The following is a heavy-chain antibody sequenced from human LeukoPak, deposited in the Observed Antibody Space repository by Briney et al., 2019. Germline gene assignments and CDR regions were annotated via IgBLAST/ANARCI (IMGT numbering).Heavy chain of an antibody. V-gene: IGHV3-21*01. CDR2: ISSSSSYI. D-gene: IGHD2-2*01. CDR1: GFTFSSYS. J-gene: IGHJ4*02. Sequence: PGGSLRLSCAASGFTFSSYSMNWVRQAPGKGLEWVSSISSSSSYIYYADSVKGRFTISRDNAKYSLYLQMNSLRAEDTAVYYCARAEYQLLHATDYWGQGTLVTVSS. CDR3: ARAEYQLLHATDY.